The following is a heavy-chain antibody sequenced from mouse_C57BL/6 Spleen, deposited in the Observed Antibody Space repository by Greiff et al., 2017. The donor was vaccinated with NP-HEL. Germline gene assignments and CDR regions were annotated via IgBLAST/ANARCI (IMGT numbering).Heavy chain of an antibody. Sequence: VQLQQSGPELVKPGASVKLSCKASGYSFTGYYMNWVKQSPEKSLEWIGEINPSTGGTTYNPKFKAKATLTVDKSSSTAYMQLKSLTSEDSAVYYCARFGGLRPHFDDWGQGTTLTVAS. CDR2: INPSTGGT. V-gene: IGHV1-42*01. CDR1: GYSFTGYY. CDR3: ARFGGLRPHFDD. D-gene: IGHD2-4*01. J-gene: IGHJ2*01.